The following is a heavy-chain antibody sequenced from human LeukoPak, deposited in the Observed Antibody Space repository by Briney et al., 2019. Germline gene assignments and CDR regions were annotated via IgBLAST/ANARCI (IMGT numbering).Heavy chain of an antibody. CDR2: IWYDGSNA. Sequence: GGSLRLSCAASGFTFSADGMHGVRQAPGKGLGWVAEIWYDGSNAYYADSVKGGFTISRDNSENTLYLQMNSLRAEDTAVYYCARGNTAMVTWGQGTLVTVSS. D-gene: IGHD5-18*01. J-gene: IGHJ4*02. CDR1: GFTFSADG. CDR3: ARGNTAMVT. V-gene: IGHV3-33*01.